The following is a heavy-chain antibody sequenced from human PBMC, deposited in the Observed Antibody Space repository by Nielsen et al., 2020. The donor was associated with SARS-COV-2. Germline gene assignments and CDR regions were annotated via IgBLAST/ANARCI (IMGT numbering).Heavy chain of an antibody. CDR1: GGSFSGYY. J-gene: IGHJ6*03. V-gene: IGHV4-34*01. D-gene: IGHD3-10*01. CDR2: INHSGST. CDR3: ARLRHITMVRGSWYYYYYMDV. Sequence: SETLSLTCAVYGGSFSGYYWSWIRQPPGKGLEWIGEINHSGSTNYNPSLKSRVTISVDTSKNQFSLKLSSVTAADTAVYYCARLRHITMVRGSWYYYYYMDVWGKGTTVTVSS.